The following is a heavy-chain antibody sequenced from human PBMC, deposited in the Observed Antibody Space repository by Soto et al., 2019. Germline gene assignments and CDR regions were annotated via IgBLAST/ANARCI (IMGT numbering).Heavy chain of an antibody. V-gene: IGHV4-31*03. Sequence: SETLSLTCTVSGGSISSGGLYWSWIRQHPGMGLEWIGYIYYSGSTYYNPSLKSRVTISVDTSKNQFSLKLNSVTAADTAVYYCARGAIHDYGDPYWFDPWGQGTQVTVSS. CDR3: ARGAIHDYGDPYWFDP. D-gene: IGHD4-17*01. CDR2: IYYSGST. CDR1: GGSISSGGLY. J-gene: IGHJ5*02.